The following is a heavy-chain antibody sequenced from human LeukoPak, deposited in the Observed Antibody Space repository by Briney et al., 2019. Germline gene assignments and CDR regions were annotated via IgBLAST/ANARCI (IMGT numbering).Heavy chain of an antibody. V-gene: IGHV1-46*01. Sequence: ASVKVSCKASGYTFTSYYMHWVRQAPGQGLEWMGIINPSGGSTSYAQKLQGRVTMTTDTSTSTAYMELRSLRSDDTAVYYCAREMIFGVVIEIYGMDVWGQGTTVTVSS. CDR2: INPSGGST. D-gene: IGHD3-3*01. CDR3: AREMIFGVVIEIYGMDV. J-gene: IGHJ6*02. CDR1: GYTFTSYY.